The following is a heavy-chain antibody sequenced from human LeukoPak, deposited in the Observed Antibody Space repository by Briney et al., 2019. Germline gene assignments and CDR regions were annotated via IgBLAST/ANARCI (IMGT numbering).Heavy chain of an antibody. CDR1: GYSISSGYY. D-gene: IGHD6-19*01. CDR3: ARDRGIAVAGIEAADWFDP. Sequence: SETLSLTCVVSGYSISSGYYWGWIRQPPGKGLEWIGSIYHSGSTYYNPSLKSRVTISVDTSKNQFSLKLSSVTAADTAVYYCARDRGIAVAGIEAADWFDPWGQGTLVTVSS. V-gene: IGHV4-38-2*02. J-gene: IGHJ5*02. CDR2: IYHSGST.